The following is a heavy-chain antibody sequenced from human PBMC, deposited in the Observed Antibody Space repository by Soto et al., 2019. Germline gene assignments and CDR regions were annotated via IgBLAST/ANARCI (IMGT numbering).Heavy chain of an antibody. D-gene: IGHD3-10*01. CDR3: AKILPNGEATDDPLDY. CDR1: GFTFSSYA. CDR2: ISGSGGST. Sequence: PGGSLRLSCAASGFTFSSYAMSWVRQAPGKGLEWVSAISGSGGSTYYADSVKGRFTISRDNSKNTLYLQMNSLRAEDTAVYYCAKILPNGEATDDPLDYWGQGTLVTVSS. V-gene: IGHV3-23*01. J-gene: IGHJ4*02.